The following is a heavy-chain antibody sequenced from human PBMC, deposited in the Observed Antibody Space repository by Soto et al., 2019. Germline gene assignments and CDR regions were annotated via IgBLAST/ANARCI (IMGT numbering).Heavy chain of an antibody. CDR3: ARESGGVLRFLEWTN. CDR1: GFTFSSYS. CDR2: INSDGSST. Sequence: PGGSLRLSCAASGFTFSSYSMNWVRQAPGKGLEWVSRINSDGSSTSYADPVKGRFTISRDNAKNTLYLQMNSLRAEDTAVYYCARESGGVLRFLEWTNWGQGTLVTVSS. D-gene: IGHD3-3*01. V-gene: IGHV3-74*01. J-gene: IGHJ4*02.